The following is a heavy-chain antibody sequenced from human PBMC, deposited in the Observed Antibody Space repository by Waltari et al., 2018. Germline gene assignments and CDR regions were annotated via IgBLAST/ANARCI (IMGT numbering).Heavy chain of an antibody. CDR1: GGSISSYY. CDR2: IYYGGTT. Sequence: QGQLQESGPGLVKPSETLSLTCTISGGSISSYYWSWIRQPPGKGLEWIGYIYYGGTTNYHPSLKSRVTISLDTSKSQFSLKLSSVTAADTAVYYCARGDYGPYVFDPWGQGTLVTVSS. D-gene: IGHD3-16*01. J-gene: IGHJ5*02. CDR3: ARGDYGPYVFDP. V-gene: IGHV4-59*01.